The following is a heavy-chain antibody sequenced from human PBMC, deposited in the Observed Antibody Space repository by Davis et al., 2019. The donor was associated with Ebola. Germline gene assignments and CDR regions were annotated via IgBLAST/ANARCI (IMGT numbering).Heavy chain of an antibody. V-gene: IGHV3-48*04. D-gene: IGHD6-19*01. Sequence: GGSLRLSCAASGFTFSSYSMNWVRQAPGKGLEWVSYISSSSSTIYYADSVKGRFTISRDNAKNSLYLQMNSLRAEDTAVYYCARHPYSSGWLVLPGWFDPWGQGTLVTVSS. J-gene: IGHJ5*02. CDR3: ARHPYSSGWLVLPGWFDP. CDR2: ISSSSSTI. CDR1: GFTFSSYS.